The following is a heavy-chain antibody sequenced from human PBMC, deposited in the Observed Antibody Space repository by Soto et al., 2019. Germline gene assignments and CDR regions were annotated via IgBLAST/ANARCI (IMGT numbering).Heavy chain of an antibody. CDR3: ARARPLYCSSTSWNGWFDP. D-gene: IGHD2-2*01. Sequence: QVQLQQWGAGLLKPSETLSLTCAVYGGSFSGYYWSWIRQPPGKGLEWIGEINHSGSTNYNPSLKIRVTISVDTSKHQFSLKVRSVNAADKAVYYCARARPLYCSSTSWNGWFDPWGQGTLVTVAS. V-gene: IGHV4-34*01. J-gene: IGHJ5*02. CDR2: INHSGST. CDR1: GGSFSGYY.